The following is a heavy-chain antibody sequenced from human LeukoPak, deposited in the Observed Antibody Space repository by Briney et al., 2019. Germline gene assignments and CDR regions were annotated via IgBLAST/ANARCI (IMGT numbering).Heavy chain of an antibody. CDR1: GGSFSGYY. CDR3: ARELDGMAAAGTFPVDY. V-gene: IGHV4-34*01. J-gene: IGHJ4*02. D-gene: IGHD6-13*01. CDR2: INHSGST. Sequence: SETLSLACAVYGGSFSGYYWSWIRQPPGKGLEWIGEINHSGSTNYNPSLKSRVTISVDTSKNQFSLKLSSVTAADTAVYYCARELDGMAAAGTFPVDYWGQGTLVTVSS.